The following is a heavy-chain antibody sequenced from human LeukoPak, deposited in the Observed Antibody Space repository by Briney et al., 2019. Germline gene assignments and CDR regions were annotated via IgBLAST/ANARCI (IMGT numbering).Heavy chain of an antibody. J-gene: IGHJ4*02. Sequence: SETLSLTCTVSGGSISSSSYYWGWIRQPPGKGLEWIGEINHSGSTNYNPSLKSRVTISVDTSKNQFSLKLSSVTAADTAVYYCARLKSWYDGDYWGQGTLVTVSS. CDR1: GGSISSSSYY. V-gene: IGHV4-39*07. CDR2: INHSGST. D-gene: IGHD6-13*01. CDR3: ARLKSWYDGDY.